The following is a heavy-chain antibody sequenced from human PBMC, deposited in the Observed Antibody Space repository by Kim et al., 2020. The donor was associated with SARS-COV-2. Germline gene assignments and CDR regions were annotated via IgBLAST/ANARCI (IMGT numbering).Heavy chain of an antibody. D-gene: IGHD5-18*01. J-gene: IGHJ5*02. Sequence: SRKSRVTISVDTSKNRFSLKLSSVTAADTAVYYCARLLGRSYGYDSWFDPWGQGTLVTVSS. V-gene: IGHV4-61*07. CDR3: ARLLGRSYGYDSWFDP.